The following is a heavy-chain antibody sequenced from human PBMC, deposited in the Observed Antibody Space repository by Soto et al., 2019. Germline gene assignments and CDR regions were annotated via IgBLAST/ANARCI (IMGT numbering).Heavy chain of an antibody. CDR1: GGTFSSYA. Sequence: SVKVSCKASGGTFSSYAISWVRQAPGQGLEWMGGIIPIFGTANYAQKFQGRVTITADESTSTAYMELSSLRSEDTAVYYCALYYYDSSGYANWFDPWGQGTLVTVSS. J-gene: IGHJ5*02. CDR3: ALYYYDSSGYANWFDP. D-gene: IGHD3-22*01. V-gene: IGHV1-69*13. CDR2: IIPIFGTA.